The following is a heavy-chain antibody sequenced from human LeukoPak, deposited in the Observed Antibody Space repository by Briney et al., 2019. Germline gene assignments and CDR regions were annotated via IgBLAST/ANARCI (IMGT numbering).Heavy chain of an antibody. CDR3: ARGRGSLTY. V-gene: IGHV4-59*11. CDR1: GGSISLHY. D-gene: IGHD3-10*01. Sequence: PSETLSLTCTVSGGSISLHYWSWIRQPPGKGLEWIGYFYDTRSPKYNPSLERRVTISVDMSRNQFSLNLTSVTAADTAVYYCARGRGSLTYWGQGTLATVSS. J-gene: IGHJ4*02. CDR2: FYDTRSP.